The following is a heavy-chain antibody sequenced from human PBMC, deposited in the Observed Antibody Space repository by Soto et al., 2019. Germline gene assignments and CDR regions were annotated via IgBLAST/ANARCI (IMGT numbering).Heavy chain of an antibody. CDR1: GFTFSNSG. Sequence: EVQLLESGGGLVQPGGSLRLSCAASGFTFSNSGMSWVRQAPGKALEWVSSISGSGDRTYYADSVKGRFTISRDNSKNTLYLKMDSLRVEDTAVYYCAKIAVTGIWYFDLWGRGTLVTVSS. D-gene: IGHD6-19*01. V-gene: IGHV3-23*01. J-gene: IGHJ2*01. CDR2: ISGSGDRT. CDR3: AKIAVTGIWYFDL.